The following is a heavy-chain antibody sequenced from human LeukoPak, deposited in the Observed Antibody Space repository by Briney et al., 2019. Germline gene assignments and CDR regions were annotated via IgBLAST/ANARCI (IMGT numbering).Heavy chain of an antibody. D-gene: IGHD3-22*01. Sequence: ASVKVSCKASGGTFSSYAISLVRQAPGPGLEWMGGIIPIFGTANYAQKFQGRVTITTDESTSTAYMELSSLRSEDTAVYYCAQYSSGYHNWFYPWGRGTLVTVSS. CDR3: AQYSSGYHNWFYP. CDR2: IIPIFGTA. J-gene: IGHJ5*02. V-gene: IGHV1-69*05. CDR1: GGTFSSYA.